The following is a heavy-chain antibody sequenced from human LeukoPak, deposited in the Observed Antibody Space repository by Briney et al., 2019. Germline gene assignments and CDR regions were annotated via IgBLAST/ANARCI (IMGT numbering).Heavy chain of an antibody. CDR2: INHSGRT. CDR3: ASGGFRNRFDP. V-gene: IGHV4-34*01. Sequence: SETLSLTCAVCRGSFSGYHWSWIRQPPGKGLEWIGEINHSGRTNYNPSLKSRVTISVDTSKNQFSLKLSSVTAADTAVYYCASGGFRNRFDPWGQGTLVTVSS. J-gene: IGHJ5*02. CDR1: RGSFSGYH.